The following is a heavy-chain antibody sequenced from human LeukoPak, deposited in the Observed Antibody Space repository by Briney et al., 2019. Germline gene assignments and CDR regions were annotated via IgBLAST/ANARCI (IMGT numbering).Heavy chain of an antibody. CDR3: ARAVRSHPYYFDY. CDR2: ISYDGSNK. V-gene: IGHV3-30-3*01. CDR1: GFTFSSYA. D-gene: IGHD3-16*01. J-gene: IGHJ4*02. Sequence: PGGSLRLSCAASGFTFSSYAMHWVRQAPGKGLEWVAVISYDGSNKYYADSVKGRFTISRDNSKNTLYLQMNSLRAEDTAVYYCARAVRSHPYYFDYWGQGTLVTVSS.